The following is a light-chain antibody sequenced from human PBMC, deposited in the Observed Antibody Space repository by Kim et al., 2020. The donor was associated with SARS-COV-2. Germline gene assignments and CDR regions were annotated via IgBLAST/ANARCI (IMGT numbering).Light chain of an antibody. V-gene: IGKV3D-11*02. J-gene: IGKJ4*01. CDR1: HNVDMN. CDR3: QQRGSWHTALT. Sequence: PGESANHSCRARHNVDMNIAWYQQTPGQPARLIIYDAASRAAGIPDRFSGSGSGTDFTLTIGSLAPEDFAVYYCQQRGSWHTALTFGGGTKVDSK. CDR2: DAA.